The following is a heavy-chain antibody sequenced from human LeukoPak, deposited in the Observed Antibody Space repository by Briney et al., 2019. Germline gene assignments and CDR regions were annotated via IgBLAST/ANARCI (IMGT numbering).Heavy chain of an antibody. CDR1: GFTFSSYW. V-gene: IGHV3-7*01. J-gene: IGHJ4*02. D-gene: IGHD1-26*01. CDR3: ARDPVEWELLPDY. Sequence: GGSLRLSCAASGFTFSSYWMGWVRRAPGKRLEWVANMNIDGSEKYYADSVKGRFTISRDNARNSVYLQMNSLRVEDTAVYYCARDPVEWELLPDYWGQGTLVTVSS. CDR2: MNIDGSEK.